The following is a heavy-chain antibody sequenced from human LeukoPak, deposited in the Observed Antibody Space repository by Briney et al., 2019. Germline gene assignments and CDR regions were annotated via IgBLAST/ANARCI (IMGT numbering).Heavy chain of an antibody. CDR3: AKDRKGSGYYDSSGYFDY. J-gene: IGHJ4*02. D-gene: IGHD3-22*01. V-gene: IGHV3-21*01. CDR1: GFTFSSYS. Sequence: GXSLRLSCAASGFTFSSYSMNWVRQAPGKGLEWVSSISSSSSYIYYADSVKGRFTISRDNYKNTLYLQMNSLRAEDTAVYYCAKDRKGSGYYDSSGYFDYWGQGTLVTVSS. CDR2: ISSSSSYI.